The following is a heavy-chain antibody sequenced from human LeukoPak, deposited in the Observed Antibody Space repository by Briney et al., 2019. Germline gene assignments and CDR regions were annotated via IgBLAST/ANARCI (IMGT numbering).Heavy chain of an antibody. D-gene: IGHD1-26*01. CDR1: GGSISTFY. CDR2: IYNRGTT. CDR3: ASHSERYGLEPDFEY. J-gene: IGHJ4*02. Sequence: PSETLSLTCTVSGGSISTFYWSWIRQPPGQGLEWIGYIYNRGTTNSNHNPFLKSRVTMALDTSKNPFSLNLTSVPAAATAVYYCASHSERYGLEPDFEYWGEGTLVTVSS. V-gene: IGHV4-59*08.